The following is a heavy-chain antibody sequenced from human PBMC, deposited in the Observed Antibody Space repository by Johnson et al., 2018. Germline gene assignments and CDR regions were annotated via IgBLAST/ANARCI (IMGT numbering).Heavy chain of an antibody. CDR2: INSDGSST. V-gene: IGHV3-74*03. Sequence: VQLVQSGGDLVQPGGSLRLSCAASGFTFSSYWMHWVRQAPGKGLVWVSRINSDGSSTTYADSVKGRFTISRDNDKNTLFLQMNSLRAEDTAVYYCAKDAEMYYNMDVWGKGTTVTVSS. CDR1: GFTFSSYW. J-gene: IGHJ6*03. D-gene: IGHD5-24*01. CDR3: AKDAEMYYNMDV.